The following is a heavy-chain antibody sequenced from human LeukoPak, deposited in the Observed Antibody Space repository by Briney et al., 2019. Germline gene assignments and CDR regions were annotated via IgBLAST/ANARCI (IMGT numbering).Heavy chain of an antibody. CDR1: GFTFSSYG. V-gene: IGHV3-30*02. CDR3: ARAPYSDYYDSSGYEP. J-gene: IGHJ5*02. Sequence: GGSLRLSCAASGFTFSSYGMHWVRQAPGKGLEWVAFIRYDGSKKYYTDSVKGRFTISRDNSKNTLYLQMNSLRAEDTAVYYCARAPYSDYYDSSGYEPWGQGTLVTVSS. D-gene: IGHD3-22*01. CDR2: IRYDGSKK.